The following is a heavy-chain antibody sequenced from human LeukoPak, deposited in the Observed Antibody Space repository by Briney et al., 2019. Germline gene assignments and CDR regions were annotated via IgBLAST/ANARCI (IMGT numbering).Heavy chain of an antibody. Sequence: SVKVSSKASGGTFSSYAISWVRQAPGQGLEWMGGIIPIFGTANYAQKFQGRVTVTTDESTSTAYMELSSLRSEDTAVYYCASRMYGGDILTGYYPDYYYYYMDVWGKGTTVTVSS. CDR3: ASRMYGGDILTGYYPDYYYYYMDV. CDR1: GGTFSSYA. D-gene: IGHD3-9*01. J-gene: IGHJ6*03. V-gene: IGHV1-69*05. CDR2: IIPIFGTA.